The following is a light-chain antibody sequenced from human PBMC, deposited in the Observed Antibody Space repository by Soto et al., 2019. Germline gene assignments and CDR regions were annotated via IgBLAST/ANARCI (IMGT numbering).Light chain of an antibody. CDR3: QQYIHWPPMYT. Sequence: EIVMTQSPATLSVSPGERATLSCRASQSVSSNLAWYQQKPGQAPRLLIYGASTRATGIPARFSGSGSGTEFTLAISSLQSEDFAVYYCQQYIHWPPMYTFGQGTKLEI. V-gene: IGKV3-15*01. J-gene: IGKJ2*01. CDR2: GAS. CDR1: QSVSSN.